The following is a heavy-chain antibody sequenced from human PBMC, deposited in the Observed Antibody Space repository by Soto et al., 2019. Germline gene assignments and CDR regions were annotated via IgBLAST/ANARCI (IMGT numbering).Heavy chain of an antibody. CDR1: GFTFSSYW. D-gene: IGHD3-10*01. CDR2: IKQDGSEK. Sequence: GGSLRLSCAASGFTFSSYWMSWVRQAPGKGLEWVANIKQDGSEKYYVDSVKGRFTISRDNAKNSLYLQMNSLRAEDTAGYYCARDSPVRGATYYYYMDVWGKGTTVTVSS. V-gene: IGHV3-7*01. J-gene: IGHJ6*03. CDR3: ARDSPVRGATYYYYMDV.